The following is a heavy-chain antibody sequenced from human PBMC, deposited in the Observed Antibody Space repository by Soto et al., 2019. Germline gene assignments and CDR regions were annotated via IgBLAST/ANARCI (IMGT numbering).Heavy chain of an antibody. V-gene: IGHV4-30-4*01. CDR2: IYYSGST. D-gene: IGHD6-6*01. CDR3: ARVLIAARPGNWFDP. CDR1: GGSISSGDYY. Sequence: QVQLQESGPGLVKPSQTLSLTCTVSGGSISSGDYYWSWIRQPPGKGLEWIGYIYYSGSTYYNPSLKSRVTISVDTSKNQFSLKLSSVTAADTAVYSCARVLIAARPGNWFDPWGQGTLVTVSS. J-gene: IGHJ5*02.